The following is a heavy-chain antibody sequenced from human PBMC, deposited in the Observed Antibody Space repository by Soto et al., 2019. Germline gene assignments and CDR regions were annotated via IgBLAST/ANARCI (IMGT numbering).Heavy chain of an antibody. J-gene: IGHJ6*02. Sequence: PSETLSLTCTVSGGSISSYYWSWIRQPPGKGLEWIGYIYYSGSTNYNPSLKSRVTISVDTSKNQFSLKLSSVTAAGTAVYYCAREFRGSSWPYYYGMDVWGQGTTVTVSS. CDR2: IYYSGST. CDR1: GGSISSYY. D-gene: IGHD6-13*01. V-gene: IGHV4-59*01. CDR3: AREFRGSSWPYYYGMDV.